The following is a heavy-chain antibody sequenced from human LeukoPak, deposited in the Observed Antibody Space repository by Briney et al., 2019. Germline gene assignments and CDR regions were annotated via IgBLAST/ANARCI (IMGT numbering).Heavy chain of an antibody. CDR3: ARHWIRGGYNYGYGWDDC. CDR2: IFYSGST. V-gene: IGHV4-39*01. J-gene: IGHJ4*02. D-gene: IGHD5-18*01. Sequence: SETLSLTCTVSGDSISNHHYYWGWIRQSPGRGLEWIGSIFYSGSTYYNPSLKSRVTISAATPKNQFSLKLSSVTAADTAVYYCARHWIRGGYNYGYGWDDCWGQGTLVAVSS. CDR1: GDSISNHHYY.